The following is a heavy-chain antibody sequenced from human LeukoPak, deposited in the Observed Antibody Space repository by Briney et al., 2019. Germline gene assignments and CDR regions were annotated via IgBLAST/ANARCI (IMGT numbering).Heavy chain of an antibody. D-gene: IGHD6-13*01. CDR2: IYYSGST. CDR3: ARDGLGGIAAAGMGAFDI. J-gene: IGHJ3*02. Sequence: SETLSLTCTVSGGSISSDYWSWIRQPPGKGLEWIGYIYYSGSTNYNPSLKSRVTISVDTSKNQFSLKLSSVTAADTAVYYCARDGLGGIAAAGMGAFDIWGQGTMVTVSS. V-gene: IGHV4-59*01. CDR1: GGSISSDY.